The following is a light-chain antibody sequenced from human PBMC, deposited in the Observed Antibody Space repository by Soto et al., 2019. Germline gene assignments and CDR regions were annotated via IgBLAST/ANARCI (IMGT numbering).Light chain of an antibody. Sequence: EIVLTQSPATLSLSPGERATLSCRASQSVSIYLAWYQQKPGQAPRLLIYGASNRATGIPARFSGSGSGTDFTLTISSLEPEDFAVYYCQHRGKWPRTFGQGTKLEIK. V-gene: IGKV3-11*01. CDR3: QHRGKWPRT. CDR1: QSVSIY. J-gene: IGKJ2*01. CDR2: GAS.